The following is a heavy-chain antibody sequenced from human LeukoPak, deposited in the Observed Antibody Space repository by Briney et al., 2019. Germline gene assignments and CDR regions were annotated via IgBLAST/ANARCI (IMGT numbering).Heavy chain of an antibody. Sequence: PSQTLSLTCTVSGGSISSGGYYWSWIRQHPGKGLEWIGYIYYSGSTYYNPSLKSRVTISVDTSKNQFSLKLSSVIAADTAVYYCASWRLDYGDYPYLDYWGQGTLVTVSS. CDR3: ASWRLDYGDYPYLDY. V-gene: IGHV4-31*03. D-gene: IGHD4-17*01. J-gene: IGHJ4*02. CDR1: GGSISSGGYY. CDR2: IYYSGST.